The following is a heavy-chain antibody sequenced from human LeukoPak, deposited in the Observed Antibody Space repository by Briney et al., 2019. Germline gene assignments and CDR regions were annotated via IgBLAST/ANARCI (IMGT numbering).Heavy chain of an antibody. CDR2: ISAYNGNT. D-gene: IGHD6-19*01. V-gene: IGHV1-18*01. CDR3: ARGIAVADSFSDFDY. CDR1: GYTFTSYG. Sequence: ASVKVSCKASGYTFTSYGISWVRQAPGQGLEWMGWISAYNGNTNYAQKLQGRVTMTTDTSTSTAYMELRSLRSDDTAVYYCARGIAVADSFSDFDYWGQGTLVTVSS. J-gene: IGHJ4*02.